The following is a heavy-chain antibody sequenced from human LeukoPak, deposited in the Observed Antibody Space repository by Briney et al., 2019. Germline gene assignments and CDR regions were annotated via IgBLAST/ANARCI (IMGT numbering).Heavy chain of an antibody. V-gene: IGHV3-49*04. Sequence: PGGSLRLSCAASGFTFNTYTMNWVRQAPGKGLEWVGFVRSKAYGGTPEYAASVKDRFTISKDDFKGIAYLQMNSLKIDDTAVYYCTRWTSIFSGMDVWGQGTTVTVSS. CDR1: GFTFNTYT. CDR3: TRWTSIFSGMDV. CDR2: VRSKAYGGTP. J-gene: IGHJ6*02. D-gene: IGHD3-3*01.